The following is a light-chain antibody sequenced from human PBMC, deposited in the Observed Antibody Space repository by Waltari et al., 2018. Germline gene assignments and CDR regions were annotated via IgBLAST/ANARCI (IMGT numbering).Light chain of an antibody. Sequence: QLVLTQSPSASASLGASVKLTCTLSSGHSSNVIAWLQQQPEKGPRYLMKVNSDGSHSKGDGIPGRFSGSSSGAGRYLTISSLQSEDEADYYCQTGGHGTWVFGGVTKLTVL. V-gene: IGLV4-69*01. CDR2: VNSDGSH. CDR1: SGHSSNV. J-gene: IGLJ3*02. CDR3: QTGGHGTWV.